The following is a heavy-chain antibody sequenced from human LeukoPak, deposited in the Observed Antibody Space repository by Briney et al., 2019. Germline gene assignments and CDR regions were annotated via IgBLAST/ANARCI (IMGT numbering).Heavy chain of an antibody. J-gene: IGHJ4*02. V-gene: IGHV3-7*01. D-gene: IGHD3-22*01. CDR2: INQDGSIT. CDR3: ATSDDSSGSD. Sequence: GGSLRLSCAASGFTFSGYWMSWVRQAPGKGLEWVAKINQDGSITHYVDSAKGRFTISRDNAKNSLYLQMNYLRAEDTALYYCATSDDSSGSDWGQGTLVTVSS. CDR1: GFTFSGYW.